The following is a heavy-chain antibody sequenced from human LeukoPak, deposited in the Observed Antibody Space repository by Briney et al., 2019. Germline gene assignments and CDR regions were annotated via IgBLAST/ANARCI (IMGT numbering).Heavy chain of an antibody. Sequence: SQTLSLTCTVSVGSISSYHWSCVRQPAGEGLEWIWGFYTIGTSNYNPSPTSRVTMSGDTSKNQFSLELSPVTAADTAVYYCARGSGTSQFDYWGQGTLVTVSS. CDR2: FYTIGTS. CDR1: VGSISSYH. J-gene: IGHJ4*02. CDR3: ARGSGTSQFDY. D-gene: IGHD1-26*01. V-gene: IGHV4-4*07.